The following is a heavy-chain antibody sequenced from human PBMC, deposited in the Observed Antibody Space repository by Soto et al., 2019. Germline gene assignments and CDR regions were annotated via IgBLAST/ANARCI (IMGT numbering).Heavy chain of an antibody. D-gene: IGHD3-16*01. CDR1: GFIFATTA. Sequence: VQLLQSGGGLVQPGGSLRLSCEASGFIFATTAMGWVRQAPGKGLEWVSTISGSGVRTYYADSVKGRFTISRGNSKNTIFLQMISLRADDAAVYFCAAVMGGDYDYVCGSLSFDHWGQGALVTVST. CDR2: ISGSGVRT. CDR3: AAVMGGDYDYVCGSLSFDH. J-gene: IGHJ4*02. V-gene: IGHV3-23*01.